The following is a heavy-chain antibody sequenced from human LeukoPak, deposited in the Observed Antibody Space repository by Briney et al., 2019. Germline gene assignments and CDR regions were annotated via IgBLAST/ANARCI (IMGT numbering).Heavy chain of an antibody. CDR1: GFSFNNDW. V-gene: IGHV3-74*01. Sequence: GGSLRLSCAASGFSFNNDWMHWVRQTPGEGLVWVSRIKYDGTNTAYADSVKGRFTISRDNAKNVLYLQMNSLRAEDTAMYYSAREYHMSTWGQGTLVTVSS. CDR2: IKYDGTNT. CDR3: AREYHMST. J-gene: IGHJ5*02. D-gene: IGHD2-2*01.